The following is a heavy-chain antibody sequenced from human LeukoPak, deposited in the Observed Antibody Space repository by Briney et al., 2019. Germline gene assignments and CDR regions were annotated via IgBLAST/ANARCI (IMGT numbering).Heavy chain of an antibody. V-gene: IGHV4-39*01. D-gene: IGHD6-13*01. CDR3: ARQIAAAGGGGFDY. CDR1: GGSISSGGYY. Sequence: SETLSLTCTVSGGSISSGGYYWSWIRQPPGKGLEWIGEINHSGSTNYNPSLKSRVTISVDTSKNQFSLKLSSVTAADTAVYYCARQIAAAGGGGFDYWGQGTLVTVSS. J-gene: IGHJ4*02. CDR2: INHSGST.